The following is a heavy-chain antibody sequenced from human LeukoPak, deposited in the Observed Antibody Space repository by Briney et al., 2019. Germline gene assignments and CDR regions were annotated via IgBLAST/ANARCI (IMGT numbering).Heavy chain of an antibody. CDR1: GFSVSSNY. CDR2: IYSGGST. CDR3: ARDWAYGSGSYRGY. Sequence: PGGSLRLSCVASGFSVSSNYMSWVRQAPGKGREWVSVIYSGGSTYDAESVKGRFTISKDNSKNTLYLQMNSLRAEDTAVYSCARDWAYGSGSYRGYWGQGTLVTVSS. V-gene: IGHV3-53*01. J-gene: IGHJ4*02. D-gene: IGHD3-10*01.